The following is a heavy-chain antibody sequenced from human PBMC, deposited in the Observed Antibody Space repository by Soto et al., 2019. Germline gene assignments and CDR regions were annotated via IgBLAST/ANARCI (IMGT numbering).Heavy chain of an antibody. V-gene: IGHV4-39*07. CDR1: GGSISSSSYY. Sequence: PSETLSLTCTVSGGSISSSSYYWGWIRQPPGKGLEWIGNIYYSGSTNNNPSLKSRVTISVDTSKNQFSLKLSSVTAADTAVYYCARDIDYWGQGTLVTVSS. CDR2: IYYSGST. CDR3: ARDIDY. J-gene: IGHJ4*02.